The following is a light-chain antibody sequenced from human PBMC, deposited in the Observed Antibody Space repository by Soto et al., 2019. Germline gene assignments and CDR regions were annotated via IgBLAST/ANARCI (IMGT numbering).Light chain of an antibody. CDR2: DAS. CDR3: QQYRNWPPIT. V-gene: IGKV3-11*01. CDR1: QSLSNY. J-gene: IGKJ5*01. Sequence: EIVLTQSPATLSLSPGERATLSCRASQSLSNYLAWYQQKPGQAPRLLIYDASTRATGIPARFSGSGSGTDFTLTISSLEPEDFAVYFCQQYRNWPPITFGQGTRLEI.